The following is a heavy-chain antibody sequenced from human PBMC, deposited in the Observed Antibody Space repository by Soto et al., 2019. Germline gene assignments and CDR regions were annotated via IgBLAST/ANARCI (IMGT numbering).Heavy chain of an antibody. V-gene: IGHV3-13*01. CDR2: VDVAGDT. D-gene: IGHD6-6*01. CDR1: GFTLSSYD. CDR3: ARGEVRSPSGHSWCDS. Sequence: PGGSLRLSCAASGFTLSSYDMHWVRQATGKGLEWVSVVDVAGDTKYSDSVKGRFTISRENARNSLYLQMHTLTVGDTAVYYCARGEVRSPSGHSWCDSWGQGIPVTVS. J-gene: IGHJ5*01.